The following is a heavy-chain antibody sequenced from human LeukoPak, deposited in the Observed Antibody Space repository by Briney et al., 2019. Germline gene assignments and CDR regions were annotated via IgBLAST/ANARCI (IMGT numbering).Heavy chain of an antibody. V-gene: IGHV3-23*01. CDR1: GFTFSSYA. CDR2: ISGSGGST. J-gene: IGHJ4*02. D-gene: IGHD2-21*02. CDR3: ARGQHIVVVTAIKPLDY. Sequence: GGSLRLSCAASGFTFSSYAMSWVRQAPGKGLEWVSAISGSGGSTYYADSVKGRFTISRDNSKNTLYLQMNSLRAEDTAVYYCARGQHIVVVTAIKPLDYWGQGTLVTVSS.